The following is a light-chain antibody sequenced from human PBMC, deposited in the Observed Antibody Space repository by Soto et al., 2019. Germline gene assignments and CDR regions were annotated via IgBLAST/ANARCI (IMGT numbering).Light chain of an antibody. CDR1: QSISSY. V-gene: IGKV1-39*01. CDR2: AAS. Sequence: DIQMTQSPSSLSASVGDRVTITCRASQSISSYLNGYQQKPGKAPKLLIYAASSLQSGVPSRFSGSASGTEFTLTISSLQPDDFATYYCQQSYMDPITFGQGTRLEIK. J-gene: IGKJ5*01. CDR3: QQSYMDPIT.